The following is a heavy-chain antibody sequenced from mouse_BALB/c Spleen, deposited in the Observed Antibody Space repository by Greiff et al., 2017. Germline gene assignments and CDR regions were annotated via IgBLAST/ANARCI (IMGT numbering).Heavy chain of an antibody. V-gene: IGHV1S81*02. J-gene: IGHJ4*01. CDR3: TRSLSTMVTTYYAMDY. CDR1: GYTFTSYY. Sequence: VKLMESGAELVKPGASVKLSCKASGYTFTSYYMYWVKQRPGQGLEWIGEINPSNGGTNFNEKFKSKATLTVDKSSSTAYMQLSSLTSEDSAVYYCTRSLSTMVTTYYAMDYWGQGTSVTVSS. D-gene: IGHD2-2*01. CDR2: INPSNGGT.